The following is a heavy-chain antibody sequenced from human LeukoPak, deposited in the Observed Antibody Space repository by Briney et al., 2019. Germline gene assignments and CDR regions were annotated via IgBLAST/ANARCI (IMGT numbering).Heavy chain of an antibody. CDR2: IKQDGNEK. D-gene: IGHD1-26*01. CDR1: RLTFSSYW. J-gene: IGHJ6*03. Sequence: GGSLRLSCAASRLTFSSYWMSWVRQAPGKGLEWVANIKQDGNEKYYVDSVKGRFTVSRDNAKNSLYLQMNSLRAEDTAVYYCASHSGYYFYMDVWGKGTTVTVSS. V-gene: IGHV3-7*01. CDR3: ASHSGYYFYMDV.